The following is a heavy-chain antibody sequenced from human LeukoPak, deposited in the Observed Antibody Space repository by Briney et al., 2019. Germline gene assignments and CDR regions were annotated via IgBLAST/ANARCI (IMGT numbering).Heavy chain of an antibody. Sequence: GASVTVSFKSSVYTFTSYSIHWVRQAPGQGRQWMGWINPNSGGTKYAQKFQGRVTMTRDTSISTAYMELCRLRSDDTAGYYGVRQKYYYDSSNYYYDYYFYMDVWGKGTTVTVSS. CDR2: INPNSGGT. CDR3: VRQKYYYDSSNYYYDYYFYMDV. D-gene: IGHD3-22*01. V-gene: IGHV1-2*02. CDR1: VYTFTSYS. J-gene: IGHJ6*03.